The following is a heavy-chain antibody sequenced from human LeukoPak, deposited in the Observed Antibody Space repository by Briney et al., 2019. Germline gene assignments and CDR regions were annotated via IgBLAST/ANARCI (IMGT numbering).Heavy chain of an antibody. V-gene: IGHV4-34*01. Sequence: PSETLSLTCAVSGESFSTYYCSWIRQSPERGLEWIGEVNHSGYTNYNPSLKSRVTISVDTSKNQFSLKLNSVTVADPAVYYCARQLYGSDYWGQGTLVTVSS. CDR2: VNHSGYT. CDR1: GESFSTYY. J-gene: IGHJ4*02. CDR3: ARQLYGSDY. D-gene: IGHD4-17*01.